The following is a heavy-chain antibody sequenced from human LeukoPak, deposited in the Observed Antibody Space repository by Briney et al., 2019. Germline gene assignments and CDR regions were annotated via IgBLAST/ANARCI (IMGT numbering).Heavy chain of an antibody. CDR1: RGTFSSYA. Sequence: ASVKVSCKASRGTFSSYAISWVRQAPGQGLEWMGWISAYNGFTSYAQKVEGRGTMTTDTSTNTAYMELRNLRSDDTAVYYCARIPKGQWLKNYFDYWGQGTLVTVSS. D-gene: IGHD6-19*01. J-gene: IGHJ4*02. CDR2: ISAYNGFT. V-gene: IGHV1-18*01. CDR3: ARIPKGQWLKNYFDY.